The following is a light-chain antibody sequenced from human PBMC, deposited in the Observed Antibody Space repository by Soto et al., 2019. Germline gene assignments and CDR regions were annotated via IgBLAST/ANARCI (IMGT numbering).Light chain of an antibody. CDR2: GAS. Sequence: IVMTQSPASLSVSPGERSTLSCRASQSVRSSYLAWYQQKPGQAPRLLIYGASSRATGIPDRFSGSGSGTDFTLTISRLEPEDFAVYHCQKYGSSPGNFGQGTRLEIK. CDR3: QKYGSSPGN. CDR1: QSVRSSY. V-gene: IGKV3-20*01. J-gene: IGKJ5*01.